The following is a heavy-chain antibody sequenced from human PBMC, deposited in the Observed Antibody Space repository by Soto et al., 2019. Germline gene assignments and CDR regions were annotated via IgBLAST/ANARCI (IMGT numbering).Heavy chain of an antibody. CDR2: IKPKSGGT. Sequence: QVQLAQSGAEVKKPGASVKVSCSTSGYTFSDYYINWVRQAPGQGLEWMGWIKPKSGGTKYAQQFQGRVTMTRDTSITTAYMELTRLRSDDTAVYYCARLYDNSDYYYDPWGQGTLITVSS. D-gene: IGHD3-22*01. CDR1: GYTFSDYY. V-gene: IGHV1-2*02. J-gene: IGHJ5*02. CDR3: ARLYDNSDYYYDP.